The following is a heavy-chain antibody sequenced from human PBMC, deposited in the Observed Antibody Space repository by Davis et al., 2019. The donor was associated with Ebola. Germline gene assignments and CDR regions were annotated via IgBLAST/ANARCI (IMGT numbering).Heavy chain of an antibody. CDR2: INSDGSST. CDR3: ARGVPVYYYDSSGYYQLNYYFDY. J-gene: IGHJ4*02. V-gene: IGHV3-74*01. CDR1: GFTFSSYW. D-gene: IGHD3-22*01. Sequence: PGGFLRLSCAASGFTFSSYWMHWVRQAPGKGLVWVSRINSDGSSTSYADSVKGRFTISRDNAKNTLYLQMNSLRAEDTAVYYCARGVPVYYYDSSGYYQLNYYFDYWGQGTLVTVSS.